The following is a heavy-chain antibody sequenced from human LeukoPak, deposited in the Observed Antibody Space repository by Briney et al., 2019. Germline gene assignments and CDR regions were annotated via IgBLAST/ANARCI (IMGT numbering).Heavy chain of an antibody. CDR2: VRPSGGGT. CDR1: GFTFSTYA. Sequence: GGSLRLSCAASGFTFSTYAVSWVRQAPGKGLEWVSAVRPSGGGTFYADSVKGRFTVSRDDSKNTLYLQMNSLRAEDTAVYYCARDRGIVGTTGYYYMDVWGKGTTVTVSS. J-gene: IGHJ6*03. CDR3: ARDRGIVGTTGYYYMDV. V-gene: IGHV3-23*01. D-gene: IGHD1-26*01.